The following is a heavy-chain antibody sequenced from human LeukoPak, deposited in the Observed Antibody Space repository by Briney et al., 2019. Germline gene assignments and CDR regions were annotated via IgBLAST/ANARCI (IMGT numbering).Heavy chain of an antibody. Sequence: GGSLRLSCAASGFTFSSYAMSWVRQAPGKGLEWVSAIGGSGGSTYYADSVKGRFTISRDNSKNTLYLQMNSLRAEDTAVYYCAKDQTVGAQRGGFDYWGQGTLVTVSS. CDR2: IGGSGGST. CDR3: AKDQTVGAQRGGFDY. D-gene: IGHD1-26*01. CDR1: GFTFSSYA. J-gene: IGHJ4*02. V-gene: IGHV3-23*01.